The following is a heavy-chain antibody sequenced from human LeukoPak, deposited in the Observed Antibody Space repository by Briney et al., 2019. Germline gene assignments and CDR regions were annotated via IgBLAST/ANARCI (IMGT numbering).Heavy chain of an antibody. CDR2: INTDGSYT. Sequence: PGGSLRLSCAASGFTFSSFWMYWVRQAPGKGLVWVSRINTDGSYTDYADSVKGRFTISRDNAKSTLYLQMNSLRAEDTAVYYCARDLFSLGDYCGQGILVTVSS. J-gene: IGHJ4*02. CDR3: ARDLFSLGDY. CDR1: GFTFSSFW. V-gene: IGHV3-74*01.